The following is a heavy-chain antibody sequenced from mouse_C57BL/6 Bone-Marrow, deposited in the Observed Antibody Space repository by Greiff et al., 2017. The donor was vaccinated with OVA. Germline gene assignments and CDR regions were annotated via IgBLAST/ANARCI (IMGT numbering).Heavy chain of an antibody. CDR1: GYTFTSYW. D-gene: IGHD2-4*01. J-gene: IGHJ2*01. CDR3: ARYYDYPYYFDY. CDR2: IDPSDSYT. V-gene: IGHV1-50*01. Sequence: VQLQQPGAELVKPGASVKLSCKASGYTFTSYWMQWVKQRPGQGLEWIGEIDPSDSYTNYNQKFKGKATLTVDTSSSTAYMQLSSLTSEDSAVYYCARYYDYPYYFDYWGQGTTLTVSS.